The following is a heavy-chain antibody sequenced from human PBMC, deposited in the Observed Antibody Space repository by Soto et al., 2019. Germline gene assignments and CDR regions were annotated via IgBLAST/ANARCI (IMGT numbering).Heavy chain of an antibody. CDR2: ISWNSGSI. V-gene: IGHV3-9*01. J-gene: IGHJ4*02. CDR3: AKDASTWPYYFDY. Sequence: EVQLVESGGGLVQPGRSLRLSCAASGFTFDDYAMHWVRQAPGKGLEWVSGISWNSGSIGYADSVKGRFTISRDNAKNSLYLQMNSLRAEDTALYYCAKDASTWPYYFDYWGQGTLVTVSS. CDR1: GFTFDDYA.